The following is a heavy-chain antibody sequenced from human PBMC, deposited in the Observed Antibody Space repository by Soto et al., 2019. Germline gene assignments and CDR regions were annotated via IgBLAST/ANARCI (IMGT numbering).Heavy chain of an antibody. Sequence: PGGSLRLSCAASGFTFSSYAMSWVRQAPGKGLEWVSAISGSGGSTYYADSVKGRFTISRDNSKNTLYLRMNSLRAEDTAVYYCAKNYVGSYHSYSYGMDVGAQGSTV. CDR3: AKNYVGSYHSYSYGMDV. D-gene: IGHD5-18*01. J-gene: IGHJ6*02. V-gene: IGHV3-23*01. CDR1: GFTFSSYA. CDR2: ISGSGGST.